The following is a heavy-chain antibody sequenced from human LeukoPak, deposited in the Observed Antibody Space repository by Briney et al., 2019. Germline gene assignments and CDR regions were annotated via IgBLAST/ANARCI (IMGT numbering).Heavy chain of an antibody. CDR1: GGSFSGYY. CDR2: INHSGST. D-gene: IGHD1-1*01. V-gene: IGHV4-34*01. J-gene: IGHJ4*02. CDR3: AGEWTTRIRFLGNYFDY. Sequence: SETLSLTCAVYGGSFSGYYWSWIRQPPGKGLEWIGEINHSGSTNYNPSLKSRVTISVDTSKNQFSLKLSSVTAADTAVYYCAGEWTTRIRFLGNYFDYWGQGTLVTVSS.